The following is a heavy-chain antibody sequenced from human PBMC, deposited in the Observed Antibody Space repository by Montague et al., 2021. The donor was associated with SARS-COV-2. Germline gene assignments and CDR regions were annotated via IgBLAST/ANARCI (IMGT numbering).Heavy chain of an antibody. Sequence: PALVKPTQTLTLTCTFSGFSLSTSGVGVGWIRQPPGKALEWLALSYWDXDKPYSPSLKGGLTITKDTSKNQVVLTMTNMDPVDTATYYCAHSYGDYLFDYWGQGTLVTVSS. CDR2: SYWDXDK. CDR3: AHSYGDYLFDY. D-gene: IGHD4-17*01. J-gene: IGHJ4*02. V-gene: IGHV2-5*02. CDR1: GFSLSTSGVG.